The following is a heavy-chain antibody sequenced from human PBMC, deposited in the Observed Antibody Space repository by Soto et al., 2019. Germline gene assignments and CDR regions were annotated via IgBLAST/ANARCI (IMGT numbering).Heavy chain of an antibody. CDR3: AREYSNSPEAFDI. V-gene: IGHV4-59*02. CDR2: IYNSGRT. D-gene: IGHD1-26*01. J-gene: IGHJ4*02. Sequence: QVHLQESGPGRVKPSETLSLTCSVSGGSVYDFYWNWLRQTPGKGLEWIGNIYNSGRTNYNPSLKSRVSISMDTSRNQFSLKLTSVTAADTAVFYCAREYSNSPEAFDIWGQGSLVTVSS. CDR1: GGSVYDFY.